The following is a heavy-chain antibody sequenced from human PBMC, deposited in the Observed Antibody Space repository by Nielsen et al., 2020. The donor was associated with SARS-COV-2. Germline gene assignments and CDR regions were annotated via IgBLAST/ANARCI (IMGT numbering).Heavy chain of an antibody. Sequence: GESLKISCAASGFTFSSYWMHWVRQAPGKGLVWVSRINSDGSSTSYADSVKGRFTISRDNAKNSLYLQMNSLRAEDTAVYYCAREALLRFLEWPNMDVWGKGTTVTVSS. V-gene: IGHV3-74*01. CDR2: INSDGSST. CDR3: AREALLRFLEWPNMDV. D-gene: IGHD3-3*01. CDR1: GFTFSSYW. J-gene: IGHJ6*03.